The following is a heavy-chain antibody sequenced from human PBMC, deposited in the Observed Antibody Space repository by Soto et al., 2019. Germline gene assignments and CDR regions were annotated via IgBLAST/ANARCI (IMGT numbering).Heavy chain of an antibody. CDR1: GFTFSRYE. CDR2: TSNDGSTT. V-gene: IGHV3-48*03. Sequence: EVHLVESGGDLVQPGGSLRLSCVASGFTFSRYEMNWVRQAPGKGLEWVSYTSNDGSTTYYADSVTGRFTISRDNAKNSVYLQMNSLRVEDTAVYYCARDQTPFYGMDVWGQGTTVTVSS. J-gene: IGHJ6*02. D-gene: IGHD3-16*01. CDR3: ARDQTPFYGMDV.